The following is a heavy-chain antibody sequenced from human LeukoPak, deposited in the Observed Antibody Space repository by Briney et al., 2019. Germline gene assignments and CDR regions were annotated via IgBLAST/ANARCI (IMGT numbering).Heavy chain of an antibody. CDR3: ARRYCSGGSCYSVESEYFQH. CDR1: GFTFSSYG. V-gene: IGHV3-33*01. J-gene: IGHJ1*01. Sequence: PGRSLRLSCAASGFTFSSYGMHWVRQAPGKGLEWVAVIWYDGSNKYYADSVKGRFTISRDNSKNTLYLQMTSMRAEDTAVYYSARRYCSGGSCYSVESEYFQHWGQGTLVTVSS. D-gene: IGHD2-15*01. CDR2: IWYDGSNK.